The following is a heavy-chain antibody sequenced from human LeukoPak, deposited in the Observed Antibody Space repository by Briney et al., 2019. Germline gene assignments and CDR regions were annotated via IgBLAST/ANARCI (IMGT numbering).Heavy chain of an antibody. CDR1: GFTFSSYG. CDR3: ARDVEYSSGWYGTGYFDY. V-gene: IGHV3-33*01. CDR2: IWYDGSNK. Sequence: GGSLRLSCAASGFTFSSYGMHWVRQAPGKGLEWVAAIWYDGSNKYYADSVKGRFTISRDNSKNTLYLQMNSLRAEDTAVYYCARDVEYSSGWYGTGYFDYWGQGTLVTVSS. D-gene: IGHD6-19*01. J-gene: IGHJ4*02.